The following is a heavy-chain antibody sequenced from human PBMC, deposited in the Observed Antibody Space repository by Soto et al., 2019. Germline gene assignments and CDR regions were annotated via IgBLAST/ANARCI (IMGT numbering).Heavy chain of an antibody. CDR2: IYYSGST. CDR1: GGSVSSGSYY. V-gene: IGHV4-61*01. D-gene: IGHD6-19*01. Sequence: SETLSLTCTVSGGSVSSGSYYWSWIRQPPGKGLEWIGYIYYSGSTNYNPSLKIRVTISVDTSKNQFSLKLSSVTAADTAVYYCAVIAVAGTTRGYWGQGTLVTVSS. J-gene: IGHJ4*02. CDR3: AVIAVAGTTRGY.